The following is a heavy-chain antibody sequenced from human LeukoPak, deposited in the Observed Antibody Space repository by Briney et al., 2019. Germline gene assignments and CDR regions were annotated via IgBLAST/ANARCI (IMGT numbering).Heavy chain of an antibody. D-gene: IGHD4-17*01. Sequence: NTGGSLRLSCAASGFTFSDYYMSWIRQAPGKGLEWVSCISSSSSYTNYADSVKGRFTISRDNAKNSLYLQMNSLRAEDTAVYYCARMTTVPLGDAFDIRGQGTMVTVSS. CDR3: ARMTTVPLGDAFDI. V-gene: IGHV3-11*03. CDR2: ISSSSSYT. J-gene: IGHJ3*02. CDR1: GFTFSDYY.